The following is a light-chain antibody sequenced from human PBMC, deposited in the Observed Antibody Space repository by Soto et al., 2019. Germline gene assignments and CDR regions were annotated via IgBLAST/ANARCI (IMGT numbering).Light chain of an antibody. Sequence: EIVLAQSPGTLSLSPGERATLSCRASQSVTNSFLAWYQQKPGQAPRLLIYGASRRATGVPDRFTGSGSGTDFTLTISRLEPEDFAVYYCQYYDTSLSFGGGTKVDI. CDR2: GAS. V-gene: IGKV3-20*01. CDR1: QSVTNSF. CDR3: QYYDTSLS. J-gene: IGKJ4*01.